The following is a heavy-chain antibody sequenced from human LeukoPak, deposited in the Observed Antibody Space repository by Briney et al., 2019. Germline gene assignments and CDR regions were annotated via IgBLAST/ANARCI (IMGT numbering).Heavy chain of an antibody. CDR1: GYTFTGYY. J-gene: IGHJ4*02. CDR3: ARDRAKYSYGYMFDY. Sequence: ASVTVSCKASGYTFTGYYMHWVRQAPGQGLEWMGWINPNSGGTNYAQKFQGWVTMTRDTSISTAYMELSRLRSDDTAVYYCARDRAKYSYGYMFDYWGQGTLVTVSS. CDR2: INPNSGGT. V-gene: IGHV1-2*04. D-gene: IGHD5-18*01.